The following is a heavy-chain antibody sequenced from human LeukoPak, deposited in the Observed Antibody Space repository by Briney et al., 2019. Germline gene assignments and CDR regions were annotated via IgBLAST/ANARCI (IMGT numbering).Heavy chain of an antibody. Sequence: TGGSLRLSCAASGFTFSSYSMNWVRQAPGKGLEWVSYISSSSSTIYYADSVKGRFTISRDNAKNSLYLQMNSLRDEDTAVYYCARDEANRVTIFWLDAFDIWGQGTMVTVSS. CDR2: ISSSSSTI. CDR1: GFTFSSYS. CDR3: ARDEANRVTIFWLDAFDI. V-gene: IGHV3-48*02. J-gene: IGHJ3*02. D-gene: IGHD3-9*01.